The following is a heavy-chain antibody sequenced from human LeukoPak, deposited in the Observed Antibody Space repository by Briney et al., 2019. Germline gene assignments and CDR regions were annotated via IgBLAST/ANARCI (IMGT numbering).Heavy chain of an antibody. V-gene: IGHV3-11*01. Sequence: GGSLRLSCAASGFTFSDYYMSWIRQAPGKGLEWVSYISSSGSTIYYADSVKGRFTISRDDAKNTLYLQMNSLRAEDTAVYYCAKGPRTVRFGDRHKGMFDYWGQGTLVTVSS. D-gene: IGHD3-10*01. J-gene: IGHJ4*02. CDR3: AKGPRTVRFGDRHKGMFDY. CDR1: GFTFSDYY. CDR2: ISSSGSTI.